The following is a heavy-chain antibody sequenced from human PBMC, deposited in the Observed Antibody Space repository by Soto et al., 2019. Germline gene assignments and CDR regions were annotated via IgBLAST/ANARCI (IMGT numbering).Heavy chain of an antibody. Sequence: QVQLVQSETEVKKPGASIKVSCKASGYSFATSGMTWVRQAPGQGLEWMGWISVYNGNTNYDQKLQDRVTMTTDTSTNTAYLEVRNLRSDDTAVYYCARAGQYYDASGYADWGQGTLVTVSS. V-gene: IGHV1-18*01. CDR2: ISVYNGNT. D-gene: IGHD3-22*01. J-gene: IGHJ4*02. CDR1: GYSFATSG. CDR3: ARAGQYYDASGYAD.